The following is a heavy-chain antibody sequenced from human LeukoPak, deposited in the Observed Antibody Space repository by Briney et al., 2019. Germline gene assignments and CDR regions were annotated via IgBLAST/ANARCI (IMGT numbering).Heavy chain of an antibody. CDR2: ISAYNGNT. CDR1: GYTFTSYG. V-gene: IGHV1-18*01. Sequence: GASVKVSCKASGYTFTSYGISWVRQAPGQGLEWMGWISAYNGNTNYAQKLQGRVTMTTDTSTSTAYMELRSLRSDDTAVYYCVRPDSSGLFPSAFDIWGQGTMVTVSS. J-gene: IGHJ3*02. CDR3: VRPDSSGLFPSAFDI. D-gene: IGHD3-22*01.